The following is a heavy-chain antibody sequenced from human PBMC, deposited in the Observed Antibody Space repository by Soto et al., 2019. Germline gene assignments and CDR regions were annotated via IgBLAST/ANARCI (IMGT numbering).Heavy chain of an antibody. CDR2: INAGNGNT. Sequence: ASVKVSCKASGYTFSRYAIHWVRQAPGQRLEWMGWINAGNGNTKYSQKFEGRVTLTTDTSANTVYMELSSLRFEDTALYYCARDQQSRNWFDSWGQGTLVTVS. J-gene: IGHJ5*01. V-gene: IGHV1-3*01. CDR3: ARDQQSRNWFDS. D-gene: IGHD6-13*01. CDR1: GYTFSRYA.